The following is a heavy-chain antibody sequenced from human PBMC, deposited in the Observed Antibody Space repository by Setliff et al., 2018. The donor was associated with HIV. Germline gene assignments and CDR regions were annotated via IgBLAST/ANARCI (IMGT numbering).Heavy chain of an antibody. J-gene: IGHJ4*02. CDR1: GFTFSNYN. D-gene: IGHD3-22*01. CDR2: ISYDSRFI. Sequence: GGSLRLSCAASGFTFSNYNMNWVRQAPGKGLEWVSSISYDSRFIYHADSMKGRFTISRDNAKKLVYLQMTSLRAEDTAIYYCARDRASSGYYARFGHWGQGTLVTVSS. CDR3: ARDRASSGYYARFGH. V-gene: IGHV3-21*01.